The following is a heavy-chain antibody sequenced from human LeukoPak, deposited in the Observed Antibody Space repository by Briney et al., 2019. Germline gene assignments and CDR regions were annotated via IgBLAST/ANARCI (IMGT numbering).Heavy chain of an antibody. J-gene: IGHJ3*02. CDR3: AREAGRGDAFDI. V-gene: IGHV5-10-1*01. Sequence: GESLKISCKGSGYSFTSYWISWVRQMPGKGLEWMGRIDPSDSYTNYSPSFEGHVTISADRSTNTAYLQWSSLKASDTAMYYCAREAGRGDAFDIWGQGTMVTVSS. CDR1: GYSFTSYW. CDR2: IDPSDSYT. D-gene: IGHD3-10*01.